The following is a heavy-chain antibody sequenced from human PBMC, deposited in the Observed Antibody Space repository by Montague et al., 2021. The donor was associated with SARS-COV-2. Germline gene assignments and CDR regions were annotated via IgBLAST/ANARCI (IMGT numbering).Heavy chain of an antibody. J-gene: IGHJ5*01. Sequence: SETLSLTCTVSGSSISSGYYWGWIRQPPGKGLEWIGAIYYGGFTHYNPXXESRLTMSLDTSKNQFSLRLTSVTAADTAIYYCARAYCGGDCNYLYIWFDSWGQGALVTVSS. V-gene: IGHV4-38-2*02. D-gene: IGHD2-21*01. CDR3: ARAYCGGDCNYLYIWFDS. CDR1: GSSISSGYY. CDR2: IYYGGFT.